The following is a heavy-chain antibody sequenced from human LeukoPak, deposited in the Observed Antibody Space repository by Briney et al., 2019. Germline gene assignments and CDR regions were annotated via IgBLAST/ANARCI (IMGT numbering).Heavy chain of an antibody. CDR3: AKGTTLIIYSSGWYEPGAFDI. D-gene: IGHD6-19*01. J-gene: IGHJ3*02. CDR2: ISSSSSYI. V-gene: IGHV3-21*04. CDR1: GFTFSSYS. Sequence: GGSLRLSCAASGFTFSSYSMNWVRQAPGRGLEWVSSISSSSSYIYYADSVKGRFTISRDNSKNTLYLQMNSLRAEDTAVYYCAKGTTLIIYSSGWYEPGAFDIWGQGTMVTVSS.